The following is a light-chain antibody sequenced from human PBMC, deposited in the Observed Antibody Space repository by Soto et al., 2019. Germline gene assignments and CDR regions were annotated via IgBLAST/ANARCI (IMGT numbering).Light chain of an antibody. Sequence: QSALTQPASVSGSPGQSITISCTGSPSDVGAYNYVSWYQQHPDKAPKLMIFEVSNRPSGVSNRFSGSKSGNTASLTISGLQVEDEADYYCSSYTSSSTLVFGGGTKLTVL. V-gene: IGLV2-14*01. CDR3: SSYTSSSTLV. J-gene: IGLJ2*01. CDR2: EVS. CDR1: PSDVGAYNY.